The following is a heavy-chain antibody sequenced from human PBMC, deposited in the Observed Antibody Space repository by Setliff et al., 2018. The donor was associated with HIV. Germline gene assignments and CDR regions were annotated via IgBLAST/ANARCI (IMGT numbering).Heavy chain of an antibody. Sequence: GGSLRLSCAASGFSFSNYGMHWVRQAPGKGLEWVAVIWYDGSNKYYADSVKGRFAISRDNAKNSLNLEMNSLRAEDTAIYYCASSRPPDDSSGYLDHWGQGTLVTVSS. CDR3: ASSRPPDDSSGYLDH. J-gene: IGHJ4*01. D-gene: IGHD3-22*01. CDR2: IWYDGSNK. V-gene: IGHV3-33*03. CDR1: GFSFSNYG.